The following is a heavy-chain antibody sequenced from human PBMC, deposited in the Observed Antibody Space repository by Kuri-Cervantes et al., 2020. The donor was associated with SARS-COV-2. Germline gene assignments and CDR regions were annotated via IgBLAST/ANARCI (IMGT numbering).Heavy chain of an antibody. D-gene: IGHD3-3*01. V-gene: IGHV1-58*02. CDR1: GFTFTSSA. CDR2: IVVGSGNT. CDR3: ATDFAIFGVVPPGY. J-gene: IGHJ4*02. Sequence: SVKVSCKASGFTFTSSAMQWVRQARGQRLEWIGWIVVGSGNTNYAQKFQERVTITRDMSTSTAYMELSSLRSEDTAVYYCATDFAIFGVVPPGYWGQGTMVTVSS.